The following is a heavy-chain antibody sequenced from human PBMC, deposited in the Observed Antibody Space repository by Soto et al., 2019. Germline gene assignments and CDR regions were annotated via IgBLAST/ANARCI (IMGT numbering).Heavy chain of an antibody. CDR2: IIPIFGTA. V-gene: IGHV1-69*13. CDR1: GGTFSSYA. D-gene: IGHD3-3*01. CDR3: ARDRPDDFWSGYYLDNWFDP. Sequence: SVKVSCKASGGTFSSYAISWVRQAPGQGLEWMGGIIPIFGTANYAQKFQGRVTITADESTSTAYMELSSLRYEDTAVYYCARDRPDDFWSGYYLDNWFDPWGQGTLVTAPQ. J-gene: IGHJ5*02.